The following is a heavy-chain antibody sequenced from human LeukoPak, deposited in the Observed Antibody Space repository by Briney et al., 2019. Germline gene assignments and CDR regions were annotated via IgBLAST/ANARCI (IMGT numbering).Heavy chain of an antibody. CDR3: ARGLRDGYTLFYFDY. CDR1: GGSITSSSYY. V-gene: IGHV4-39*01. Sequence: SSETLSLTCTVSGGSITSSSYYWGWIRQPPGKGLEWIGSIYYTGSTFYNPSLKRRVTISVDTSKNQFSMKLRSVTAADTAVYFCARGLRDGYTLFYFDYWGQGTLVTVSS. J-gene: IGHJ4*02. CDR2: IYYTGST. D-gene: IGHD5-24*01.